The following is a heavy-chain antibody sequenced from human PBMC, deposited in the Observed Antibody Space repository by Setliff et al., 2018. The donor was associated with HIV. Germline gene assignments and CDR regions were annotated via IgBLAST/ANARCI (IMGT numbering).Heavy chain of an antibody. D-gene: IGHD3-3*01. J-gene: IGHJ4*02. Sequence: SGPTLVNPTETLTLTCTVSGFSLSNARVGVSWIRQPPGKALEWLAYIFSDDEKSYSTSLKRRLTISKDTSKSQVVLTMTNMDPVDTATYYCARIREPYDFWSGSLVYFDYWGQGTLVTVS. CDR2: IFSDDEK. CDR1: GFSLSNARVG. CDR3: ARIREPYDFWSGSLVYFDY. V-gene: IGHV2-26*01.